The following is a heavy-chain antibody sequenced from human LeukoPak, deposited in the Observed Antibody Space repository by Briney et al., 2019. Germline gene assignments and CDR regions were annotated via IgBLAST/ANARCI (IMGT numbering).Heavy chain of an antibody. CDR2: ISYDGSSQ. D-gene: IGHD6-19*01. Sequence: GGSLRLSCAASGFTFSTSPMHWVRQAPGKGLEWVTVISYDGSSQYYAGPVKGRFTISRDNSKHTLYLQMNSLRTEDTAVYYCARGFGSAWYHDNWGQGTLVTVSS. CDR1: GFTFSTSP. V-gene: IGHV3-30-3*01. CDR3: ARGFGSAWYHDN. J-gene: IGHJ4*02.